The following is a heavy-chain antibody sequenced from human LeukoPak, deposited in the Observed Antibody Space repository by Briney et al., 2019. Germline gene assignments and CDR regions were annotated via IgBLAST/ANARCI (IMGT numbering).Heavy chain of an antibody. CDR1: GFIFSSYW. CDR2: IKSDGSEE. CDR3: ARGDLWLGH. Sequence: GGSLRLSCATSGFIFSSYWMCWVRQAPGKGLEWVANIKSDGSEEYYGDSVKGRFTISRDNTKNSLYLQMNSLRVEDTAVYYCARGDLWLGHWGQGSLVTASS. V-gene: IGHV3-7*01. J-gene: IGHJ4*02. D-gene: IGHD3-10*01.